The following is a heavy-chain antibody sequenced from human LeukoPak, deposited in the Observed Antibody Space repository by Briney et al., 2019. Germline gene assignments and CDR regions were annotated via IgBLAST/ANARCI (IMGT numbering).Heavy chain of an antibody. CDR3: AKDPRRGWPQD. CDR1: GFTFSSYS. J-gene: IGHJ1*01. V-gene: IGHV3-30*18. CDR2: ISYDGSNK. D-gene: IGHD3-10*01. Sequence: GGSLRLSCAASGFTFSSYSMNWVRQAPGKGLEWVAVISYDGSNKYYADSVKGRFTISRDNSKNTLYLQMNSLRAEDTAVYYCAKDPRRGWPQDWGQGTLVTVSS.